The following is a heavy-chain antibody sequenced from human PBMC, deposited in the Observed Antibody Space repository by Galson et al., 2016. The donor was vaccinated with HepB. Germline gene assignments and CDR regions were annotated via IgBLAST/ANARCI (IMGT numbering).Heavy chain of an antibody. CDR2: IYIDGNT. CDR1: GFTVNSDY. V-gene: IGHV3-66*01. Sequence: SLRLSCAASGFTVNSDYMTWVRQAPGKGLEWVSVIYIDGNTYYADSVKGRFTISRDNSKNTLYLQMSYLRADDTAVYYCARDGGPANMNDALGSWGQGTKVTVSS. CDR3: ARDGGPANMNDALGS. D-gene: IGHD1-1*01. J-gene: IGHJ3*01.